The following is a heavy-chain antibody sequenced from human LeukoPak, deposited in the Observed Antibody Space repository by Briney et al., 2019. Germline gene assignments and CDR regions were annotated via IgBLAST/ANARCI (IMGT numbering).Heavy chain of an antibody. CDR3: ASGYYYDSSGYLTALFDY. CDR2: IIPIFGTA. CDR1: GGTFSSYA. D-gene: IGHD3-22*01. Sequence: SVKVSCRASGGTFSSYAISWVRQAPGQGLEWMGGIIPIFGTANYAQKFQGRVTITADESTSTAYMELSSLRSEDTAVYYCASGYYYDSSGYLTALFDYWGQGTLVTVSS. V-gene: IGHV1-69*01. J-gene: IGHJ4*02.